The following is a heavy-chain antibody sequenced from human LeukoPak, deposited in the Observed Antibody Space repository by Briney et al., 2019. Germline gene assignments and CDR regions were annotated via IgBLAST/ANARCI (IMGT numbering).Heavy chain of an antibody. CDR3: ASSRGSSAYGGFDY. CDR1: GGSISSYY. D-gene: IGHD5-12*01. Sequence: TSETLSLTCTVSGGSISSYYWSWIRQPPGKGLEWIGYIYYSGSTNYNPSLKSRVTISVDTSKNQFSLKLSSVTAADTAVYYCASSRGSSAYGGFDYWGQGTLVTVSS. V-gene: IGHV4-59*01. J-gene: IGHJ4*02. CDR2: IYYSGST.